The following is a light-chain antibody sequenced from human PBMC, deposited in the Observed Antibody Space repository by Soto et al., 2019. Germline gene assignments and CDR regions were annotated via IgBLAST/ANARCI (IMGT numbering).Light chain of an antibody. CDR3: AAWDDSLNGVVI. CDR1: SSNIGSNT. Sequence: QSVLTQPPSASGTPGQRVTISCSGSSSNIGSNTVNWYQHLPGTAPKLLIHSDSQRPSGVPDRFSGAKSGTSASLAISGLQSEDEGDYFCAAWDDSLNGVVIFGGGTQLTVL. CDR2: SDS. V-gene: IGLV1-44*01. J-gene: IGLJ2*01.